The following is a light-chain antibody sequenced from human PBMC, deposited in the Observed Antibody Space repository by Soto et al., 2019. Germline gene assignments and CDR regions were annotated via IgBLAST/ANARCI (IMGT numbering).Light chain of an antibody. Sequence: EIVLTQSPATLSLSPGERATLSCRANENIGNYLAWYQQTPGQAPRLLIFDASNRAAGVPARFTGSGSGTDVTLTISSLEPEDFAVYVCQQRSKWPPIFTFGTGTKLESK. CDR3: QQRSKWPPIFT. CDR1: ENIGNY. V-gene: IGKV3-11*01. J-gene: IGKJ3*01. CDR2: DAS.